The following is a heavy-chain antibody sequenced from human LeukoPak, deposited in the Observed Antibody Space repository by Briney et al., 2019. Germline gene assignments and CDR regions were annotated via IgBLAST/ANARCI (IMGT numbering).Heavy chain of an antibody. D-gene: IGHD1-26*01. CDR3: ARGDEWELLDY. V-gene: IGHV3-30-3*01. J-gene: IGHJ4*02. Sequence: PGGSLRLSCAASGFTFSSYAMSWVRQAPGKGLEWVAVISYDGSNKYYADSVKGRFTISRDNSKNTLYLQMNGLRAEDTAVYYCARGDEWELLDYWGQGTLATVSS. CDR2: ISYDGSNK. CDR1: GFTFSSYA.